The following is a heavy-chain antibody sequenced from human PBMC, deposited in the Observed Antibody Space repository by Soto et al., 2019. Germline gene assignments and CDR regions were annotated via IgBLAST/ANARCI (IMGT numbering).Heavy chain of an antibody. J-gene: IGHJ4*02. CDR1: GFTFSSYG. Sequence: GGSLRLSCAASGFTFSSYGMHWVRQAPGKGLEWVAVISYDGSNKYYADSVKGRFTISRDNSKNTLYLQMNSLRAEDTAVYYCAKLLNHFDYWGQGTLVTVSS. CDR2: ISYDGSNK. V-gene: IGHV3-30*18. CDR3: AKLLNHFDY.